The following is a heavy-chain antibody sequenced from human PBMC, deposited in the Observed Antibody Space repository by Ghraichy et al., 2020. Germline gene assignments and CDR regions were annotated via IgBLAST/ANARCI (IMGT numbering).Heavy chain of an antibody. Sequence: SETLSLTCAVYGGSLSGYAWTWIRQAPGKGLEYIGDIDDSGTTNYTPSLKGRVTLSVDTSTSHFSLMLSSVTVADSAVYYCARGLASGYHYYFYMDVWGKGTTVTVS. D-gene: IGHD2-15*01. CDR2: IDDSGTT. J-gene: IGHJ6*03. V-gene: IGHV4-34*01. CDR1: GGSLSGYA. CDR3: ARGLASGYHYYFYMDV.